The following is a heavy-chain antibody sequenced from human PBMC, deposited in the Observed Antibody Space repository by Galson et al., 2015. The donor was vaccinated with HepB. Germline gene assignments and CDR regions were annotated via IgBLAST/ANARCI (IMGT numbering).Heavy chain of an antibody. CDR3: AKTAGRTIVVVVIDYFDN. J-gene: IGHJ4*02. D-gene: IGHD2-2*01. V-gene: IGHV3-23*01. Sequence: SLRLSCAASGFTFGNYAMNWVRQAPGKGPEWVSGISGDGRSTSYVDSVKGRFIISRDNSKSTLYLQMNSLGAEDTAIYYCAKTAGRTIVVVVIDYFDNWGQGAPVTVSS. CDR1: GFTFGNYA. CDR2: ISGDGRST.